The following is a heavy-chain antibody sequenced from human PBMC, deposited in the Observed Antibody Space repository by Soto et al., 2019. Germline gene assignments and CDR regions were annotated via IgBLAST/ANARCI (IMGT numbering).Heavy chain of an antibody. D-gene: IGHD6-6*01. CDR3: ARGGPEGIAARPVNY. CDR1: GYSFTSYW. V-gene: IGHV5-51*01. CDR2: IYPGDSDT. Sequence: GESLKISCKGSGYSFTSYWIGWVRQMPGKGLEWMGIIYPGDSDTRYSPSFQGQVTISADKSISTAYLQWSSLKASDTAMYYCARGGPEGIAARPVNYWGQGTLVTVPQ. J-gene: IGHJ4*02.